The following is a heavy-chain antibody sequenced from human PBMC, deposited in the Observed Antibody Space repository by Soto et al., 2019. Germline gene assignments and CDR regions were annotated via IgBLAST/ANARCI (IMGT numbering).Heavy chain of an antibody. V-gene: IGHV3-23*01. Sequence: GGSLRLSCEVSGFTFSSYGMNWVRQAPDKGLEWVSTIGRGGDTYYADSVKGRFTISRDNSKNTLFLQMNSLRAEDTALYFCAKDGTTAGIHYYAMDVWGQGTTVTVSS. J-gene: IGHJ6*02. CDR2: IGRGGDT. CDR3: AKDGTTAGIHYYAMDV. CDR1: GFTFSSYG. D-gene: IGHD2-2*02.